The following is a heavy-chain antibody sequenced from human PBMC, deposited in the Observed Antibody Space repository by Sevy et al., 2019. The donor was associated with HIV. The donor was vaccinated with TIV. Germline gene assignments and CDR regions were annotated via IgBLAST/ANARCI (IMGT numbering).Heavy chain of an antibody. CDR3: VRAVATDGSF. CDR1: GFTFSISA. D-gene: IGHD6-13*01. Sequence: GGSLRLSCAASGFTFSISAMTWVRQAPGKGLEWVANIKQDGSVKYYVDSVKGRFTISKDNAMNLLYLQMNSLRAEDTALYYCVRAVATDGSFWGQGTLVTVSS. V-gene: IGHV3-7*03. CDR2: IKQDGSVK. J-gene: IGHJ4*02.